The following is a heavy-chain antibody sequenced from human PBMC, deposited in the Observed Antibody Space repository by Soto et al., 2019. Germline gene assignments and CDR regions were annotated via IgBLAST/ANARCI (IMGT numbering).Heavy chain of an antibody. Sequence: GASVKVSCKASGYTFTSYGISWVRQAPGQELEWMGWISAYNGNTNYAQKLQGRVTMTTDTSTSTAYMELRSLRSDDTAVYYCASAGGYDSTEYYFDYWGQGTLVTVSS. CDR1: GYTFTSYG. CDR2: ISAYNGNT. J-gene: IGHJ4*02. V-gene: IGHV1-18*01. CDR3: ASAGGYDSTEYYFDY. D-gene: IGHD5-12*01.